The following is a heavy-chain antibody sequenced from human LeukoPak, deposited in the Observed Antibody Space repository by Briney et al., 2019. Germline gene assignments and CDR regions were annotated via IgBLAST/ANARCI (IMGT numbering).Heavy chain of an antibody. J-gene: IGHJ4*02. V-gene: IGHV3-20*04. Sequence: GGSLRLSCAASGFTFDDYGMSWVRQAPGKGLEWVSGINWIGGSTGYADSVKGRFTISRDNAKNSLYLQMNSLRAEDRALYYCARYYDYGSGSYTFDYWGQGTLVTVSS. CDR1: GFTFDDYG. D-gene: IGHD3-10*01. CDR3: ARYYDYGSGSYTFDY. CDR2: INWIGGST.